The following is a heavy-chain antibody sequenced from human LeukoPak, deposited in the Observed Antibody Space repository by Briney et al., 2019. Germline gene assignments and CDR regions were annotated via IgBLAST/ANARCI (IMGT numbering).Heavy chain of an antibody. V-gene: IGHV3-20*04. Sequence: PGGSLRLSCAASGFTFDDYGMSWVRQAPGKGLQWVSGINWNGGSTGYADSVKGRFTISIDNAKNSLYLQMNSLRAEDTALYYCSGGIRLGELSSWGQGTLVTVSS. CDR1: GFTFDDYG. J-gene: IGHJ5*02. CDR2: INWNGGST. D-gene: IGHD3-16*02. CDR3: SGGIRLGELSS.